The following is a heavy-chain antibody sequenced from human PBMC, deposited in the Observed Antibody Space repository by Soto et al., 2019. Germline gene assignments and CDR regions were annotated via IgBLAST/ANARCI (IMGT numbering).Heavy chain of an antibody. Sequence: GGSLRLSCAASGFTFSSYAMSWVRQAPGKGLEWVSAISGSGGSTYYADSVKGRFTISRDNSKNTLYLQMNSLRAEYTAVYYCATRPLYSDGSGYYFPFDYWGQGTLVTVSS. J-gene: IGHJ4*02. CDR1: GFTFSSYA. CDR2: ISGSGGST. D-gene: IGHD3-22*01. CDR3: ATRPLYSDGSGYYFPFDY. V-gene: IGHV3-23*01.